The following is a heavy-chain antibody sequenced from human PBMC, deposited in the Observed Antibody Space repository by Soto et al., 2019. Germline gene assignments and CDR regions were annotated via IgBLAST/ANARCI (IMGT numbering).Heavy chain of an antibody. CDR1: GGTFSSYA. CDR3: ASSFPPDYYDSSGYYTWFDP. Sequence: SVKVSCKASGGTFSSYAISWVRQAPGQGLEWMGGIIPIFGTANYAQKFQGRVTITADESTSTAYTELSSLRSEDTAVYYCASSFPPDYYDSSGYYTWFDPWGQGTLVTVSS. J-gene: IGHJ5*02. V-gene: IGHV1-69*13. CDR2: IIPIFGTA. D-gene: IGHD3-22*01.